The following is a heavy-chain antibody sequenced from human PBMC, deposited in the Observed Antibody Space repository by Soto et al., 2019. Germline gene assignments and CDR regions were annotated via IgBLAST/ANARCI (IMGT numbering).Heavy chain of an antibody. CDR3: ARGEPYHYYGSGSNPYYYYGMDV. D-gene: IGHD3-10*01. Sequence: PSETLSLTCAVYGGSFSGYYWSWIRQPPGKGLEWIGEINHSGSTNYNPSLKSRVTISVDTSKNQFSLKLSSLTAADTAVYYCARGEPYHYYGSGSNPYYYYGMDVWGQGTTVTVSS. J-gene: IGHJ6*02. V-gene: IGHV4-34*01. CDR2: INHSGST. CDR1: GGSFSGYY.